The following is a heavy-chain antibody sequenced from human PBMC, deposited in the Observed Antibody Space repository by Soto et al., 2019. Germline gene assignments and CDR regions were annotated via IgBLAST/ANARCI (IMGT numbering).Heavy chain of an antibody. D-gene: IGHD2-15*01. CDR1: GGSVSSGSYY. J-gene: IGHJ5*02. CDR3: ARSSNQGPGGHKTNWFDP. V-gene: IGHV4-61*01. Sequence: PSETLSLTCTVSGGSVSSGSYYWSWIRQPPGKGLEWIGYIYYSGSTNYNPSLKSRVTISVDTSKNQFSLKLSSLTAADTAVYYCARSSNQGPGGHKTNWFDPWGQGTLVTVSS. CDR2: IYYSGST.